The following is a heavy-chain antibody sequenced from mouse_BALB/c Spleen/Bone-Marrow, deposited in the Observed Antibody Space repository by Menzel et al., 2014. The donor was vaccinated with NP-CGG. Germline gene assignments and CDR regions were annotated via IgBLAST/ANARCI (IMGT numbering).Heavy chain of an antibody. CDR2: INPSNGGT. J-gene: IGHJ4*01. Sequence: VHLVESGAELVKPGASVKLSCKASGYSFTNYYMYWVKRRPGQGLEWIGEINPSNGGTNYNEKFKAKATLTADKSSSTAYMQLSSLTSDDSAVYFCARCLTGTSAMDYWGQGTSVTVSS. CDR1: GYSFTNYY. CDR3: ARCLTGTSAMDY. V-gene: IGHV1-53*01. D-gene: IGHD4-1*01.